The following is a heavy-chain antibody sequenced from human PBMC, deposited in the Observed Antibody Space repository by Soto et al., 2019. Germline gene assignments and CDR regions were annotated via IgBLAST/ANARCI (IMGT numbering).Heavy chain of an antibody. CDR3: ARWAGYCSSTSCFISTWSNYYYYGMDV. D-gene: IGHD2-2*03. CDR1: GGSCSGYY. J-gene: IGHJ6*02. Sequence: SETLSLTCAVYGGSCSGYYWSWIRQPPGKGLEWIGEINHSGSTNYNPSLKSRVTISVDTSKNQFSLKLSSVTAADTAVYYCARWAGYCSSTSCFISTWSNYYYYGMDVWGQGTTVTVSS. CDR2: INHSGST. V-gene: IGHV4-34*01.